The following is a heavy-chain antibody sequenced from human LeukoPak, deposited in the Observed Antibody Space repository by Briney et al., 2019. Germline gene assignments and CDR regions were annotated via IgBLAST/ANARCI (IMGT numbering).Heavy chain of an antibody. D-gene: IGHD6-13*01. Sequence: GGSLRLSCAAASGFRFSDAWMTWVRQAPGKGLEWVGRIKSNSDGGTTNYAAHVRGRFTISRDESKNTLSLLMNRLKNDDTAVYYCPSLQLPPFWDKGALVTVSS. CDR1: GFRFSDAW. CDR2: IKSNSDGGTT. V-gene: IGHV3-15*01. J-gene: IGHJ4*02. CDR3: PSLQLPPF.